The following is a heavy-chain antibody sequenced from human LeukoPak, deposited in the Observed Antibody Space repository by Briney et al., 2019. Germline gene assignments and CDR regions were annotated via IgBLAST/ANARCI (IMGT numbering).Heavy chain of an antibody. CDR3: ARDPWYQLLGAYFDY. J-gene: IGHJ4*02. Sequence: GASVKVSCKASGYTFTGYYMHWVRQAPGQGLEWMGWINPNSGGINYAQKFQGRVTMTRDTSISTAYMELSRLRSDDTAVYYCARDPWYQLLGAYFDYWGQGTLVTVSS. CDR2: INPNSGGI. D-gene: IGHD2-2*01. CDR1: GYTFTGYY. V-gene: IGHV1-2*02.